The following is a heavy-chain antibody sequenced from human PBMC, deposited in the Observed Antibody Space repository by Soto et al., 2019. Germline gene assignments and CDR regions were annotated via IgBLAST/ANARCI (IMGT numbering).Heavy chain of an antibody. J-gene: IGHJ4*02. CDR2: IYYSGST. CDR1: GGSISSGDYY. CDR3: ARTFYDISGHYGGLGY. Sequence: PSETLSLTCSVSGGSISSGDYYWGWIRQPPGEGLEWLGYIYYSGSTYYNPSLKSRITISVDTSKNQFSLKLSSGTAADTAVYYCARTFYDISGHYGGLGYWCQGALVSGSS. V-gene: IGHV4-30-4*01. D-gene: IGHD3-22*01.